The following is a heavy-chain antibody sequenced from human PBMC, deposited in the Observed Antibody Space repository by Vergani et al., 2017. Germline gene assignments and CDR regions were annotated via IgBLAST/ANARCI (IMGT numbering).Heavy chain of an antibody. Sequence: QVQLVQSGAEVKKPGASVKVSCKASGYTFTTYAMHWVRQAPGQRLEWVGWINAGNGNTKCSQKFQGRVTITRDTSASTAYMELGSLRSEDTAVYYCARDRVLGIDYWGQGTLVTVSS. CDR2: INAGNGNT. CDR1: GYTFTTYA. D-gene: IGHD2-8*02. CDR3: ARDRVLGIDY. J-gene: IGHJ4*02. V-gene: IGHV1-3*01.